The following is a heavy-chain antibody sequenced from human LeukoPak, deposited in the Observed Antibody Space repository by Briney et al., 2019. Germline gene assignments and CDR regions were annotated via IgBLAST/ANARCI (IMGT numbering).Heavy chain of an antibody. CDR3: APR. Sequence: GFLRLFCSGSWFNGRRNYNRLVRQAPGKGVEWVSVIYSGGSTYYADSVKGRFTISRDNTKNTLYLQMNSLRAEDTAVYYCAPRGGQGTLVTVSS. J-gene: IGHJ4*02. CDR2: IYSGGST. V-gene: IGHV3-53*01. CDR1: WFNGRRNY.